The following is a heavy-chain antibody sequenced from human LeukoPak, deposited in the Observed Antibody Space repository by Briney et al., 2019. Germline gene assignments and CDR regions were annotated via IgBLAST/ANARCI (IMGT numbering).Heavy chain of an antibody. D-gene: IGHD3-3*01. CDR3: ARDGTTYYDFWSGTSGYYYYMDV. J-gene: IGHJ6*03. CDR2: INPNSGGT. Sequence: ASVKVSCKASGYTFTGYYMHWVRQAPGQGLEWMGRINPNSGGTNYAQKFQGRVTMTRDTSISTAYMELSRLRSDDTAVYYCARDGTTYYDFWSGTSGYYYYMDVWGKGTTVTVSS. V-gene: IGHV1-2*06. CDR1: GYTFTGYY.